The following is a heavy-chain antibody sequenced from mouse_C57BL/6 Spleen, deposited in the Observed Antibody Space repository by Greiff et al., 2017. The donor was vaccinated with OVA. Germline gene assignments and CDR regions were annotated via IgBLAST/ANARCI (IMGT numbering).Heavy chain of an antibody. D-gene: IGHD2-3*01. V-gene: IGHV5-9*01. CDR2: FSGGGGNT. J-gene: IGHJ2*01. Sequence: EVKVVESGGGLVKPGGSLKLSCAASGFTFSSYTMSWVRQTPEKRLEWVATFSGGGGNTYYPARVKGRFTISRDKAKNTLYLKMSRLRSEDTALYYCARQRGEGYYVLDYWGQGTTLTVSS. CDR3: ARQRGEGYYVLDY. CDR1: GFTFSSYT.